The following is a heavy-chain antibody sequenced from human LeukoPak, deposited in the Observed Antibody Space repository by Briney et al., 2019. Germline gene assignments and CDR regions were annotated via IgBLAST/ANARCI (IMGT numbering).Heavy chain of an antibody. CDR3: AREVISTPSYFDY. CDR2: IHRDDKT. Sequence: GGSLRLSCAASGFTVSSSFIYWVRRAPGKGLEWVSFIHRDDKTYYADSVKGRFTMSRDSSKNTLYLQMNSLGADDTAAYYCAREVISTPSYFDYWGQGILVTVSS. D-gene: IGHD2-2*01. V-gene: IGHV3-53*01. J-gene: IGHJ4*02. CDR1: GFTVSSSF.